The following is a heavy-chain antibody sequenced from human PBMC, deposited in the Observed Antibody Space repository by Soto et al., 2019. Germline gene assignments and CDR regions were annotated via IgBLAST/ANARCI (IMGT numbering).Heavy chain of an antibody. Sequence: AGGSLRRSCVASGFNFSSFWMSWARQAPGKGLEWVANIKQDGSHKYYVPSVKGRFTISRDNAKNSLYLQMNSLRAEDAAVYYCATSTGAPGNYWGQGTLVTVSS. CDR2: IKQDGSHK. CDR1: GFNFSSFW. V-gene: IGHV3-7*01. J-gene: IGHJ4*02. CDR3: ATSTGAPGNY. D-gene: IGHD1-26*01.